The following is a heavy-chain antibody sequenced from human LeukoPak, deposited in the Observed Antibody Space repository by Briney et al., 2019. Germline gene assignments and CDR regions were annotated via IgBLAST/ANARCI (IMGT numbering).Heavy chain of an antibody. Sequence: GESLTLSCKGSRYSFTNYRMGWVRQMRGKGLELIGVIYPGDPDTRYSPSFQGQVTISAHKTISTAYLQWSSLKASDTAMYDCARGELWLDYWGQGTLVTVSS. CDR3: ARGELWLDY. D-gene: IGHD3-16*01. J-gene: IGHJ4*02. V-gene: IGHV5-51*03. CDR1: RYSFTNYR. CDR2: IYPGDPDT.